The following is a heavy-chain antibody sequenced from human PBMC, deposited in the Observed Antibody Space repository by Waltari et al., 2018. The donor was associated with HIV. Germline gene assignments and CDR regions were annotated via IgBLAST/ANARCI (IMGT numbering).Heavy chain of an antibody. D-gene: IGHD6-6*01. CDR2: VWADGAEI. CDR1: GFTFSNFA. CDR3: ARGYSSSRWIPLYH. V-gene: IGHV3-33*01. J-gene: IGHJ4*02. Sequence: QVQLVESGGGVVQPGTSLTLSCAVSGFTFSNFAIHWVRQSTGKGVEWLGVVWADGAEISYADSVKGRFTVSKDSSQKTLYLHLTSLRAEDTALYYCARGYSSSRWIPLYHWGRGTLVTVSS.